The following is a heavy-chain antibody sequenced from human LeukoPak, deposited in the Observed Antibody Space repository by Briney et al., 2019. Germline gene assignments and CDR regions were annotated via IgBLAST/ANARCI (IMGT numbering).Heavy chain of an antibody. CDR2: IYPGDSDT. D-gene: IGHD3-22*01. Sequence: GESLKISCKGSGYSFTSYWIGWVRQMPGKGLEWMGIIYPGDSDTRYSPPFQGQVTISADKSISTAYLQWSSLKASDTAMYYCARAYYYDSSGYVLRYWGQGTLVTVSS. J-gene: IGHJ4*02. CDR1: GYSFTSYW. V-gene: IGHV5-51*01. CDR3: ARAYYYDSSGYVLRY.